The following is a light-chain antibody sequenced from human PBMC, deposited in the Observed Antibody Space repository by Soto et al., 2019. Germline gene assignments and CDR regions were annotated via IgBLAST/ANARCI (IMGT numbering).Light chain of an antibody. Sequence: DIQLSQSPSILSASVGDRVTITCRASQSGRSWLAWYQQQPGKAPKLLIYFASILESGVPSRFSGSGSETEYTLTITSLQPEDFATYYCQQYNSHSLYSFGQGTKVEIK. V-gene: IGKV1-5*01. CDR3: QQYNSHSLYS. CDR1: QSGRSW. J-gene: IGKJ2*01. CDR2: FAS.